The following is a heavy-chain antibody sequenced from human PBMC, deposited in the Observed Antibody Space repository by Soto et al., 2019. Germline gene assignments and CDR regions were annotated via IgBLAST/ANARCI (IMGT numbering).Heavy chain of an antibody. CDR3: AKGSSGWYERFDY. D-gene: IGHD6-19*01. J-gene: IGHJ4*02. Sequence: EVQLLESGGGLVQPGGSLGLPLAAFGFPFSSFAIGWGPQAPGKGLEWVPAISGSGGSTYYADSVKGRFTISRDNSKNTLYLQMNSLRAEDTAVYYCAKGSSGWYERFDYWGQGTLVTVSS. CDR1: GFPFSSFA. V-gene: IGHV3-23*01. CDR2: ISGSGGST.